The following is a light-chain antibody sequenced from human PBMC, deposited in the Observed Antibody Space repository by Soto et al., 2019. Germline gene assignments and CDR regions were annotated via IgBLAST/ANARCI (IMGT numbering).Light chain of an antibody. CDR3: SSYTTSNTLV. CDR1: NSDVGNNNY. J-gene: IGLJ1*01. V-gene: IGLV2-14*01. Sequence: QSALTQPASVSGSPGQSITISCTGTNSDVGNNNYVSWYQQHPGKAPKLMIYEVSDRPSGISNRFSGSKSGNTASLTISGLQAEDEADYYCSSYTTSNTLVFGTGTKLTVL. CDR2: EVS.